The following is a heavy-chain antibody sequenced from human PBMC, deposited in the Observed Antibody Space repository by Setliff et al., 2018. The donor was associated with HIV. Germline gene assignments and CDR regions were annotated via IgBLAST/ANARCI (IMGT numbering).Heavy chain of an antibody. J-gene: IGHJ4*02. V-gene: IGHV7-4-1*02. Sequence: ASVKVSCKTSGYIFTAYAINWVRQAPGQGLEWMGWINTRTGNPTYAQGLTGRFSLSLDTSVSTAYLQISSLKAEDTAVYFCARDLKRPNSNFWGGYPIPLDSWGQGTLVTVSS. CDR1: GYIFTAYA. D-gene: IGHD3-3*01. CDR3: ARDLKRPNSNFWGGYPIPLDS. CDR2: INTRTGNP.